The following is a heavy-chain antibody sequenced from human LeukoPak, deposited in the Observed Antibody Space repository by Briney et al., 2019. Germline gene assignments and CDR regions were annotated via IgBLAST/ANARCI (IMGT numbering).Heavy chain of an antibody. D-gene: IGHD2-15*01. V-gene: IGHV3-30*18. CDR1: GFTFSSYG. CDR2: ISYDGSNK. J-gene: IGHJ3*01. CDR3: AKPRDIDSWAFDV. Sequence: GGSLRLSCAASGFTFSSYGMHWVRQAPGKGLEWVAVISYDGSNKYYADSVKGRFTISRDNSKNTPNLQMNSLRTEDTAVFYCAKPRDIDSWAFDVWGQGTMVTVSS.